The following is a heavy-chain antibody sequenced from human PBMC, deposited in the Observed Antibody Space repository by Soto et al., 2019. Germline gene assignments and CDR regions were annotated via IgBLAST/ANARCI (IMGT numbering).Heavy chain of an antibody. Sequence: VQLVESGGGLVQPGRSLRLSCAASGFTSSRYWMTWVRQAPGKGLEWVANIKEDGSEKYYVDSVKGRFTISRDNAKNSLFLQMDSLRAEDPAVYYCARSIVGATATSVDCWGQGTLVTVSP. D-gene: IGHD1-26*01. J-gene: IGHJ4*02. CDR3: ARSIVGATATSVDC. CDR1: GFTSSRYW. V-gene: IGHV3-7*01. CDR2: IKEDGSEK.